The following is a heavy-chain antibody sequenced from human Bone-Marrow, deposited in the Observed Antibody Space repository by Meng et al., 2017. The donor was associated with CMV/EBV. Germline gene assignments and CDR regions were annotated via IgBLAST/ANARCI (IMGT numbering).Heavy chain of an antibody. CDR1: GGTFSSYA. V-gene: IGHV1-69*05. Sequence: SVKVSCKASGGTFSSYAFSWVRQAPGQGLEWMGGIIPIFNIANYAQKFQGRVTITTDESTTTAYMELSSLRSEDTAVYYCARSWRVSHHFDYWGQGTLVTVSS. CDR3: ARSWRVSHHFDY. CDR2: IIPIFNIA. D-gene: IGHD3-3*01. J-gene: IGHJ4*02.